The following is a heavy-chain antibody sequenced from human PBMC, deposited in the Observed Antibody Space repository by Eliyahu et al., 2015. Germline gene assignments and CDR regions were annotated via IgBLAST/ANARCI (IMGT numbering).Heavy chain of an antibody. CDR3: ARVNRWFGESDALIYYYYYYMDV. CDR1: GGSXSXXY. CDR2: XXYSGST. Sequence: QVQLQESGPGLVKPSETLSLTCTVXGGSXSXXYXSWIRQPPGKGXEGIGYXXYSGSTNYNPSLKSRVTISVDTSKNQFSLKLSSVTAADTAVYYCARVNRWFGESDALIYYYYYYMDVWGKGTTVTVSS. J-gene: IGHJ6*03. D-gene: IGHD3-10*01. V-gene: IGHV4-59*01.